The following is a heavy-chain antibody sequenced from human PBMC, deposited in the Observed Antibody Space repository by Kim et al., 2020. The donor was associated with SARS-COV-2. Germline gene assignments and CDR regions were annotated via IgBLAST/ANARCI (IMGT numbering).Heavy chain of an antibody. J-gene: IGHJ4*02. CDR2: IIPVSGTA. D-gene: IGHD2-2*01. V-gene: IGHV1-69*13. CDR3: ARAIQSSTSFHRRTASKFYFAY. Sequence: SVKVSCKASGGIFSNYGFSWVRQAPGQGLEWLGGIIPVSGTANYAQKFQGRVTITADASTTTSYMELSSLRSDDTAVYYCARAIQSSTSFHRRTASKFYFAYWGQGTLVTVSS. CDR1: GGIFSNYG.